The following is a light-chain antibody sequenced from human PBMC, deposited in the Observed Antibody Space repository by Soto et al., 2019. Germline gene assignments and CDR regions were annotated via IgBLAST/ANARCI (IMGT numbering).Light chain of an antibody. CDR2: GSN. CDR3: QSYDSGLTGYV. J-gene: IGLJ1*01. Sequence: QSVLTQPPSVSGAPGQRVTISCAGSNSNIGAGYDVHWYQHLSGRAPKLLMYGSNYLPSGVPDRFSGSKSGTSVSLAITALQAEDEADYYCQSYDSGLTGYVFGTGTKVTVL. V-gene: IGLV1-40*01. CDR1: NSNIGAGYD.